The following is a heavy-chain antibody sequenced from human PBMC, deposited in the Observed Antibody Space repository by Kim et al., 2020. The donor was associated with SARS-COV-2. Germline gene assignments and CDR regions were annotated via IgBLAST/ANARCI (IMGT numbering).Heavy chain of an antibody. CDR1: GFTFSSYS. D-gene: IGHD3-22*01. J-gene: IGHJ4*02. V-gene: IGHV3-48*02. CDR2: ISSSSSTI. CDR3: ARVYRPYYYDSSGYPDY. Sequence: GGSLRLSCAASGFTFSSYSMNWVRQAPGKGLEWVSYISSSSSTIYYADSVKGRFTISRDNAKNSLYLQMNSLRDEDTAVYYCARVYRPYYYDSSGYPDYWGQGTLVTVSS.